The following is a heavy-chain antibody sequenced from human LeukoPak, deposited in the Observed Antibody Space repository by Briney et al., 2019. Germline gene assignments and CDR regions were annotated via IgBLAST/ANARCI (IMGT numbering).Heavy chain of an antibody. CDR1: GYTFTSYG. D-gene: IGHD6-6*01. V-gene: IGHV1-18*01. Sequence: ASVKVSCKASGYTFTSYGISWVRQAPGQGLEWMGWISAYNGNTNYAQKLQGRVTMTTDTSTSTAYMELRSLRSDDTAVYYCARAAAPTPYYYYGMDVWGQGTTVTVSS. CDR3: ARAAAPTPYYYYGMDV. CDR2: ISAYNGNT. J-gene: IGHJ6*02.